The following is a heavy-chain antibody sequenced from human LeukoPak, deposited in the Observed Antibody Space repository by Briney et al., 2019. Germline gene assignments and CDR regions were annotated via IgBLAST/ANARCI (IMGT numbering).Heavy chain of an antibody. CDR1: AFIFSGRW. V-gene: IGHV3-7*01. CDR2: IKEDGSER. Sequence: GGSLRLSCEGSAFIFSGRWMNWVRQTPGKGLEWVASIKEDGSERQYVDSVKGRFSISRDNAKNTLYLQMNSLRVEDTAVYYCARGRPHGNDYWGQGTLVTVSS. CDR3: ARGRPHGNDY. D-gene: IGHD4-23*01. J-gene: IGHJ4*02.